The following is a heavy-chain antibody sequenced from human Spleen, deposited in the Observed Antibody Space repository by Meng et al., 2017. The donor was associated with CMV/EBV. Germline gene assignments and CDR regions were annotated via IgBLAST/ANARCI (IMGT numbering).Heavy chain of an antibody. Sequence: GGSLRLSCAASGFTLISYGMHWVRQAPGKGLEWVAFIWYDGSNKDHGDSVTGRFTISRDTSRSTLYLQMNSLRAEDTAVYYCAKNLYSGSYYYPPGDWGQGTLVTVSS. V-gene: IGHV3-30*02. J-gene: IGHJ4*02. CDR1: GFTLISYG. D-gene: IGHD1-26*01. CDR3: AKNLYSGSYYYPPGD. CDR2: IWYDGSNK.